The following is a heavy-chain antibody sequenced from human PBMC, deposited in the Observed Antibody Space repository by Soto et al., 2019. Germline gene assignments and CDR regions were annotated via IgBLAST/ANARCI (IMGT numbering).Heavy chain of an antibody. CDR3: ARDLQYSRLFYGMDV. CDR2: IYYSGST. J-gene: IGHJ6*02. D-gene: IGHD6-13*01. CDR1: GGSISSGGYY. V-gene: IGHV4-31*03. Sequence: SETLSLTCTVSGGSISSGGYYWSWIRQHPGKGMEWIGYIYYSGSTYYNPSLKSRVTISVDTSKNQFSLKLSSVTAADTAVYYCARDLQYSRLFYGMDVWGQGTTVTVSS.